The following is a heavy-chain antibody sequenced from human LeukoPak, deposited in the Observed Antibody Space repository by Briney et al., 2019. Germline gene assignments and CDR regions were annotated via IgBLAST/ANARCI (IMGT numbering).Heavy chain of an antibody. Sequence: GGSLRLSCAASGFTFSSYSMNWVRQAPGKGLEWVSSISSSSSYIYYADSVKGRFTISRDNAKSSLYLQMNSLRAEDTAVYYCARVVSTWFGEMSYDAFDIWGQGTMVTVSS. V-gene: IGHV3-21*01. D-gene: IGHD3-10*01. CDR2: ISSSSSYI. CDR1: GFTFSSYS. J-gene: IGHJ3*02. CDR3: ARVVSTWFGEMSYDAFDI.